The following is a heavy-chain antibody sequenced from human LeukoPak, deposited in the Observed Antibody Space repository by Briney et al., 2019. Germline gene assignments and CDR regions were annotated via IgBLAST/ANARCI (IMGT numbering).Heavy chain of an antibody. J-gene: IGHJ6*03. CDR3: ARERPINYYGSGRYRGNYMDV. D-gene: IGHD3-10*01. Sequence: ASVKVSCKASGYTFTSYGISWVRQAPGQGLEWMGWISAYNGNTNYAQKLQGRVTMTTDTSTSTAYMELKRLRSDHTAVYYRARERPINYYGSGRYRGNYMDVWGKGTTVTVS. CDR1: GYTFTSYG. V-gene: IGHV1-18*01. CDR2: ISAYNGNT.